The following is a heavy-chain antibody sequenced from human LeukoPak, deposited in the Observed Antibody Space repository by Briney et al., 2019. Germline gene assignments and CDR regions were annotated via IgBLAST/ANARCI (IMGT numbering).Heavy chain of an antibody. CDR3: ATLKQLPEYYFDY. J-gene: IGHJ4*02. Sequence: GESLKISCKGSGYSFTSYWIGWVRQMPGKGLEWMGIIYPGDSDTRYSPSFQGQVTISADKSISTAYLQWCSLKASDTAMYYCATLKQLPEYYFDYWGQGTLVTVSS. D-gene: IGHD2-2*01. V-gene: IGHV5-51*01. CDR2: IYPGDSDT. CDR1: GYSFTSYW.